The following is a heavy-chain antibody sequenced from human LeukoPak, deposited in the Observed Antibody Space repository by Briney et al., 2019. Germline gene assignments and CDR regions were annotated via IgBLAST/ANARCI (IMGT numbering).Heavy chain of an antibody. D-gene: IGHD3-3*01. CDR1: GFTFSSYA. CDR2: ISYDGSNK. CDR3: ARDTYDFWSGYYAYYYYYMDV. Sequence: GGSLRLSCAASGFTFSSYAMHWVRQAPGKGLEGVAVISYDGSNKYYADSVKGRFTISRDNSKNTLYLQMNSLRAEDTAVYYCARDTYDFWSGYYAYYYYYMDVWGKGTTVTVSS. J-gene: IGHJ6*03. V-gene: IGHV3-30*01.